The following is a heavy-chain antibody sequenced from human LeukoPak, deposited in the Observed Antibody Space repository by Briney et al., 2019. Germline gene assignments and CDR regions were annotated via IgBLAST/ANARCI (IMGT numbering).Heavy chain of an antibody. J-gene: IGHJ2*01. Sequence: GGSLRLSCAASGFTVSSNYMSWVRQAPGKGLEWVSVIYSGGSTYYADSVKGRFSISRDNSKNTLYLQMNSLRAEDTAVYYCARGEGGPYWYFDPWGRGTLVTVSS. CDR2: IYSGGST. D-gene: IGHD2-15*01. V-gene: IGHV3-53*01. CDR3: ARGEGGPYWYFDP. CDR1: GFTVSSNY.